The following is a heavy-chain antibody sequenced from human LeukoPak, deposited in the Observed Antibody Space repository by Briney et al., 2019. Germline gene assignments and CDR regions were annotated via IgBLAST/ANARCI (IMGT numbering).Heavy chain of an antibody. V-gene: IGHV3-48*03. J-gene: IGHJ5*02. CDR1: GFTFSSYE. Sequence: PGGSLRLSCAASGFTFSSYEMNWVRQAPGKGLEWVSYISSSGSTIYYADSVKGRFTISRDNAKNSLYLQMNSLKAEDTAVYYCARELTTVTTNWFDPWGQGTLVTVSS. CDR2: ISSSGSTI. CDR3: ARELTTVTTNWFDP. D-gene: IGHD4-17*01.